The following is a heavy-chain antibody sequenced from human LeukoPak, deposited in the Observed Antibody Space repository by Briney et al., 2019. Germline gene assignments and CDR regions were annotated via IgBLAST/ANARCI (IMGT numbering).Heavy chain of an antibody. V-gene: IGHV3-23*01. Sequence: GGSLRLSCAASGSTFSSYAMSWVRQAPGKGLEWVSAISGSGGSTYYADSVKGRFTISRDNSKNTLYLQMNSLRAEDTAVYYCARDDYYGSDTIDYWGQGTLVTVSS. CDR1: GSTFSSYA. D-gene: IGHD3-10*01. CDR3: ARDDYYGSDTIDY. J-gene: IGHJ4*02. CDR2: ISGSGGST.